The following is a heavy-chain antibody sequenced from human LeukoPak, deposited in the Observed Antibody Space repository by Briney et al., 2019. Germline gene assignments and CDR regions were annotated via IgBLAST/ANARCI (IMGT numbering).Heavy chain of an antibody. J-gene: IGHJ4*02. V-gene: IGHV1-18*01. CDR1: GYTFTSFG. CDR3: ATFCSGGSCYGPYYFDY. D-gene: IGHD2-15*01. CDR2: ISAYNGNT. Sequence: ASVKVSCKASGYTFTSFGISWVRQAPGQGLEWMGWISAYNGNTNYAQKLQGRVTMTTDTSTSTAYMELRSLRSDDTAVYYCATFCSGGSCYGPYYFDYWGQGTLVTVSS.